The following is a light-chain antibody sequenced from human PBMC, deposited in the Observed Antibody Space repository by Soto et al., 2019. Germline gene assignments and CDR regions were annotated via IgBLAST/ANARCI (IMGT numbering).Light chain of an antibody. Sequence: EIGFTPSQGTLSLSPGERAPLSGRASQSVSNNYLAWYQQKPGQAPRLLIYGASTRATGIQARFSGSGSGTEFTLNISSMQYEDFAVYYCQQYNNWPRTFGQGTKVDIK. CDR1: QSVSNN. V-gene: IGKV3-15*01. J-gene: IGKJ1*01. CDR3: QQYNNWPRT. CDR2: GAS.